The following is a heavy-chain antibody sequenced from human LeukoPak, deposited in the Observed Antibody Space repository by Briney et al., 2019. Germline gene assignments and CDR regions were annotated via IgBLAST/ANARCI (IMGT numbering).Heavy chain of an antibody. CDR3: ARDYGGSLPFDY. D-gene: IGHD4-23*01. CDR1: GFTFSNYE. V-gene: IGHV3-48*03. Sequence: GGSLRLSCAASGFTFSNYEMHWVRQAPGKGLEWVSYISSSGSDIYYADSVKGRFTISRDNAKNSLYLHMNSLRAEDTAVYYCARDYGGSLPFDYWGQGTLVTVSS. J-gene: IGHJ4*02. CDR2: ISSSGSDI.